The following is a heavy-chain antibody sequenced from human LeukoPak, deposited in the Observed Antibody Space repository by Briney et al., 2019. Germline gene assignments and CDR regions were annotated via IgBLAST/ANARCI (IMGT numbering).Heavy chain of an antibody. CDR2: ISSGGTTI. V-gene: IGHV3-48*02. D-gene: IGHD2-15*01. Sequence: PGGSLRLSCAASGFTFSIYAMSWVRQAPGKGLEWVSYISSGGTTIYYADSVKGRFTISRDNAKNSLYLQMNSLIDEDTAVYYCARVRCSAGTCSYFDYWGQGTLVTVSS. CDR3: ARVRCSAGTCSYFDY. CDR1: GFTFSIYA. J-gene: IGHJ4*02.